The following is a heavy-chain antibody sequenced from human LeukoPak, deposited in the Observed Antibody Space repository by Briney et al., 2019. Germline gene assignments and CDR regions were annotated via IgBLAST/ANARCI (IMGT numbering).Heavy chain of an antibody. Sequence: GGSLRLSCAASGFTFSSYGMTWIRQAPGKGLETVSYIYNGGDTIYYADSVRGRFTISRDNAESSLYLQMNSLRAEDTAVYYCARADWDTAMIDYWGQGTLVTVSS. D-gene: IGHD5-18*01. CDR2: IYNGGDTI. CDR1: GFTFSSYG. CDR3: ARADWDTAMIDY. J-gene: IGHJ4*02. V-gene: IGHV3-48*04.